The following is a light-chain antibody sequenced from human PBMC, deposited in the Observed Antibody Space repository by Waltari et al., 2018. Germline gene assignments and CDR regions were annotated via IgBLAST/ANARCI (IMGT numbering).Light chain of an antibody. CDR1: QSVLYNSNNKNY. CDR3: QQYYTNPRT. J-gene: IGKJ1*01. CDR2: WAS. Sequence: DIVMTQSPDSLTVSLGERATINCKSNQSVLYNSNNKNYVAWYQQKLGQPPKLLIYWASTRQSGVPDRFSGSGSGTDFTLTISSLQAEDVAVYHCQQYYTNPRTFGQGTKVEIK. V-gene: IGKV4-1*01.